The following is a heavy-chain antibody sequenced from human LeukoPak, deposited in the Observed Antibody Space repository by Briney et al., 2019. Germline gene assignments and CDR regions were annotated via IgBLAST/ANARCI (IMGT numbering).Heavy chain of an antibody. CDR2: ITYGSDTI. J-gene: IGHJ6*03. CDR1: GFYFGGHA. Sequence: GGSLRLSCVASGFYFGGHAMHWLRQAPGKGLEWVAYITYGSDTIFYADSVKGRFTISRDNAKNSLYLQMSSLRAEDTAVYYCARIVGFYYYMDVWGKGTTVTVSS. D-gene: IGHD2-21*01. CDR3: ARIVGFYYYMDV. V-gene: IGHV3-48*04.